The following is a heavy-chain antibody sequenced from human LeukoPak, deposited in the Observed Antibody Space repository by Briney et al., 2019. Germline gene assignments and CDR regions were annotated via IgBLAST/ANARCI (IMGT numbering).Heavy chain of an antibody. J-gene: IGHJ4*02. V-gene: IGHV4-59*01. CDR1: GGSISTYY. CDR2: IYSSGST. Sequence: SETPALTCTVSGGSISTYYWSWIRQPPGKGLEWIGYIYSSGSTNYNPSLRSRVTISVDTSKNQFSLKLSSVTAADTAVYYCARRGITGTWYYFDYWGQGTLVTVCS. D-gene: IGHD1/OR15-1a*01. CDR3: ARRGITGTWYYFDY.